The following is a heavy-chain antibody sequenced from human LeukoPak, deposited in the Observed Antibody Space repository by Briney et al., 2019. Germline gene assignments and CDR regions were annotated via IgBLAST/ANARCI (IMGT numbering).Heavy chain of an antibody. D-gene: IGHD2-2*01. CDR3: ARYCSSTSCYHLGWYYYYGMDV. V-gene: IGHV1-18*01. Sequence: GASVKVSCKASGYTFTSYGISWVRRAPGQGLEWMGWISAYNGNTNYAQKLQGRVTMTTDTSTSTAYMELRSLRSDDTAVYYCARYCSSTSCYHLGWYYYYGMDVWGQGTTVTVSS. J-gene: IGHJ6*02. CDR2: ISAYNGNT. CDR1: GYTFTSYG.